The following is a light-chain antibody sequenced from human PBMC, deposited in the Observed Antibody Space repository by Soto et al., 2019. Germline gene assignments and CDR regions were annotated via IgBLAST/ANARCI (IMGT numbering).Light chain of an antibody. Sequence: EIVMTQSPATLSVSPGERATLSCRASQSVSSNLAWYQQKPGQAPRLLMYAASVRATGIPDRFTGSGSGTDFTLTISRLEPEDFAVYYCQQYGSSPVTFGQGTRLEI. CDR2: AAS. J-gene: IGKJ5*01. CDR3: QQYGSSPVT. CDR1: QSVSSN. V-gene: IGKV3-20*01.